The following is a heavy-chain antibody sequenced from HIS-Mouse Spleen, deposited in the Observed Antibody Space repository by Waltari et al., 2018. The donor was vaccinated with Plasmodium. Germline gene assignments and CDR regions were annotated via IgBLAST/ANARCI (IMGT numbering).Heavy chain of an antibody. Sequence: QVQLQQWGAGLLKPSETLSITCAVYGGSFSGYYWSWLRQPPGKGLEWIGENKQSGTTNYNPSLKRRVTISVDTSKNQFSLKLSSVTAADTAVYYCARVTSSGVYWYFDLWGRGTLVTVSS. J-gene: IGHJ2*01. D-gene: IGHD3-3*01. CDR3: ARVTSSGVYWYFDL. CDR1: GGSFSGYY. V-gene: IGHV4-34*01. CDR2: NKQSGTT.